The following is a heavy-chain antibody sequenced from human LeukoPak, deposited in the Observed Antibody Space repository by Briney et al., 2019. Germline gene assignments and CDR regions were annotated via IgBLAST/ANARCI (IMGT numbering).Heavy chain of an antibody. Sequence: GGSLRLSCSASGFTFSSYAMSWVRQAPGKGLEWVSSISGSGTNTYYADSVKGRFTISRDNSKNTLYLQMNSLRAEDTAVYYCAKAHGVQRATSNYAFPIWGQGTMVTVSS. V-gene: IGHV3-23*01. CDR1: GFTFSSYA. D-gene: IGHD4-17*01. CDR3: AKAHGVQRATSNYAFPI. CDR2: ISGSGTNT. J-gene: IGHJ3*02.